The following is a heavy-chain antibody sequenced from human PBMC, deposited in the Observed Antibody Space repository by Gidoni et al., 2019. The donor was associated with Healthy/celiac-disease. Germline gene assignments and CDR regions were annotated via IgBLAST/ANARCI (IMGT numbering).Heavy chain of an antibody. V-gene: IGHV4-34*01. Sequence: QVQLQQWGAGLLKPSETLSLTCAVYGGSFSGYYWSWIRQPPGKGLEWIGEINHSGSPNYNPSLKSRVTISVDTSKNQFSLKLSSVTAADTAVYYCARVCYGTGTTFYYYYGMDVWGQGTTVTVSS. D-gene: IGHD1-1*01. CDR3: ARVCYGTGTTFYYYYGMDV. J-gene: IGHJ6*02. CDR1: GGSFSGYY. CDR2: INHSGSP.